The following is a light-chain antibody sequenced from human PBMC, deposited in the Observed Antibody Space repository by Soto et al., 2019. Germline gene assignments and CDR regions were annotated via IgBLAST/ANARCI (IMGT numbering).Light chain of an antibody. CDR3: HQYGSTPT. CDR1: QSVSSNY. Sequence: EIVLTQSPGTLSLSPGERATLSCRASQSVSSNYLAWYQQKPGQAPRVLIYGASSRATGIPDSFSGSGSGTDFTLTISRLEPEDFAVYYCHQYGSTPTFGGGTKVEIK. CDR2: GAS. J-gene: IGKJ4*01. V-gene: IGKV3-20*01.